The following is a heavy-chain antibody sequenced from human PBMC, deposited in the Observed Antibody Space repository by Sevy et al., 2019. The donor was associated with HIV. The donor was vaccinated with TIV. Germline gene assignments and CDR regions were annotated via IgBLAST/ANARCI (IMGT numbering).Heavy chain of an antibody. J-gene: IGHJ6*02. D-gene: IGHD1-26*01. CDR3: AKNRQPGGSYFSRHGMDV. CDR2: ISYDGNYR. V-gene: IGHV3-30*18. Sequence: GGSLRLSCTASGFTFSTYDIHWVRQAPGKGLEWVAIISYDGNYRYYSDSVRGRFSMSRDNSKNTWYLQMSGLSVEDTAVYYCAKNRQPGGSYFSRHGMDVWGRGTTVTVSS. CDR1: GFTFSTYD.